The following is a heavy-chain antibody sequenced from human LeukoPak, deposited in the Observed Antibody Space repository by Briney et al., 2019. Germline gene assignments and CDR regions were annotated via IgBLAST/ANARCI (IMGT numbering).Heavy chain of an antibody. CDR1: GGTFSSYA. D-gene: IGHD1-26*01. CDR2: IIPIFGTA. CDR3: ARADRKLLGATSHLYNFDY. J-gene: IGHJ4*02. V-gene: IGHV1-69*01. Sequence: GASVKVSCKASGGTFSSYAISWVRQAPGQGLEWMGGIIPIFGTANYAQKFQGRVTITADESTSTAYMELSSLRSEDTAVYYCARADRKLLGATSHLYNFDYWGQGTLVTVSS.